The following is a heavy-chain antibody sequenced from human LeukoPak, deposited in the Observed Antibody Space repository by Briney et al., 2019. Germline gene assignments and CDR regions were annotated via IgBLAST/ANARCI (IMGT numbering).Heavy chain of an antibody. Sequence: GGSLRLSCAASGFTLSSYDMNWVRQAPGKGLEWVSSISTSSSYIYYADSVKGRFTISRHNAKNSLYLQMNSLRAEDTAVYYCARGRQNSGSYSDAFDIWGQGTMVTVSS. J-gene: IGHJ3*02. D-gene: IGHD1-26*01. CDR3: ARGRQNSGSYSDAFDI. CDR1: GFTLSSYD. V-gene: IGHV3-21*01. CDR2: ISTSSSYI.